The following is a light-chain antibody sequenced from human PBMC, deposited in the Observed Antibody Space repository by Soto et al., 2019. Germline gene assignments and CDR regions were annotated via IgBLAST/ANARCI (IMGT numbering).Light chain of an antibody. J-gene: IGKJ4*01. V-gene: IGKV1-5*03. Sequence: DIQMTQSPSTLSASVGDRVTITCRPSQSISTWLAWYQQKPGKAPKLLIYKASSLEGGVPSRFGGSGSGTLFNITISSLHPDDFATYYCQQYNTYPLTFGGGTTVDIK. CDR1: QSISTW. CDR2: KAS. CDR3: QQYNTYPLT.